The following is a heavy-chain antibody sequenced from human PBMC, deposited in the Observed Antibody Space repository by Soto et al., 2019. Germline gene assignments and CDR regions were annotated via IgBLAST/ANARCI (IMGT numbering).Heavy chain of an antibody. CDR2: ISYDGSNK. D-gene: IGHD6-19*01. CDR1: GFTFSSYG. CDR3: AKDLIRAGGMDV. J-gene: IGHJ6*04. V-gene: IGHV3-30*18. Sequence: GGSLRLSCAASGFTFSSYGMHWVRQAPGKGLEWVAVISYDGSNKYYADSVKGRFTISRDNSKNTLYLQMNSLRAEDTAVYYCAKDLIRAGGMDVWGKGTTVTVSS.